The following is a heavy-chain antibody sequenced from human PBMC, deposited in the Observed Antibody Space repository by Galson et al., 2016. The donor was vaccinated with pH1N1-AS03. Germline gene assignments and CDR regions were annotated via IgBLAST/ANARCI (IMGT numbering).Heavy chain of an antibody. Sequence: QSGAEVKKPGESLKISCKTSGYIFTSYWVAWVRHMPGKGLEWMGIIYPGDSDTRYSPSFQGQVTISADRSINTAYLQWSSLMASDTAIYYCARQVRDAYNDYFDYWGQGILVPVSS. CDR2: IYPGDSDT. V-gene: IGHV5-51*01. CDR3: ARQVRDAYNDYFDY. CDR1: GYIFTSYW. J-gene: IGHJ4*02. D-gene: IGHD5-24*01.